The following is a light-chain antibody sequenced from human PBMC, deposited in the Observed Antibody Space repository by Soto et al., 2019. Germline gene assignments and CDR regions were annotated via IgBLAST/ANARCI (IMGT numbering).Light chain of an antibody. CDR3: QQSYITPYT. CDR1: QSISNF. Sequence: GDRGTITCRASQSISNFLNWYQQKPGKAPKLLIYASSNLRSGVPSRFSGSGSGADFTLTISSLQPEDFATHYCQQSYITPYTFGQGTKLQIK. CDR2: ASS. J-gene: IGKJ2*01. V-gene: IGKV1-39*01.